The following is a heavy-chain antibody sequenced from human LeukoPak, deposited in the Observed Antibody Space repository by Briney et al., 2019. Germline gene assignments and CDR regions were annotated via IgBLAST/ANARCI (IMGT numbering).Heavy chain of an antibody. CDR2: INDSGTT. D-gene: IGHD1-26*01. CDR3: ASLPHGALGQVLHCDC. Sequence: SETLSLTCGVSSEFFSGYYWGWIRQPPGKGLEWIGDINDSGTTKYNPTLKSRVTISIDTSKKQFSLTVQSVTAADTAVYYCASLPHGALGQVLHCDCGGQGTLVNVST. J-gene: IGHJ4*02. V-gene: IGHV4-34*01. CDR1: SEFFSGYY.